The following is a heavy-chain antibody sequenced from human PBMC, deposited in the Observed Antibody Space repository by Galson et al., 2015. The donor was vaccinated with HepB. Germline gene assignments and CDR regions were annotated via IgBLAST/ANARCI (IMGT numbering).Heavy chain of an antibody. CDR1: GFTFSSYS. D-gene: IGHD4-23*01. V-gene: IGHV3-21*01. Sequence: SLRLSCAASGFTFSSYSMNWVRQAPGKGLEWVSSISSSSSYIYYADSVKGRFTISRDNAKNSLYLQMNSLRAEDTAVYYCAREGDYGGNPESIYYFDYWGQGTLVTVSS. CDR3: AREGDYGGNPESIYYFDY. J-gene: IGHJ4*02. CDR2: ISSSSSYI.